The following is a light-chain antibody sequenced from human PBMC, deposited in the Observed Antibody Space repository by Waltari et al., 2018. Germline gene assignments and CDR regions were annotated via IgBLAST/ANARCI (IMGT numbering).Light chain of an antibody. CDR2: WGS. CDR3: QQYYSTPLT. V-gene: IGKV4-1*01. J-gene: IGKJ4*01. Sequence: DIVMTQSPDSLALSLGETATINCMSSQSVVYSSNNKNYLAWYQQKPGQPHKLLIYWGSTRESGGPDRVSGSGSGTEGTLGISSLQAEDVAVYYCQQYYSTPLTFGGGTKVEI. CDR1: QSVVYSSNNKNY.